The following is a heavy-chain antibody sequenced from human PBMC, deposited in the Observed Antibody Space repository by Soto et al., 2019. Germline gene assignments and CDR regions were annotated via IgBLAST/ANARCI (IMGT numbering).Heavy chain of an antibody. J-gene: IGHJ5*02. CDR3: ARARYYYDRSDGNWFDP. Sequence: SETLSLTCAVSGGSISSGGYSWSWIRQPPGNGLEWIGYIYHSGSTYYNPSLKSRVTISVDRSKNQFSLKLSSVTAADTAVYYCARARYYYDRSDGNWFDPWGQGTMVTV. D-gene: IGHD3-22*01. CDR1: GGSISSGGYS. V-gene: IGHV4-30-2*01. CDR2: IYHSGST.